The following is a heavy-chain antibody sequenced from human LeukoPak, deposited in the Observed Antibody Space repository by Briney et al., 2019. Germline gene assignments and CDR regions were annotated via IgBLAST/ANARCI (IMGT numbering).Heavy chain of an antibody. J-gene: IGHJ4*02. D-gene: IGHD3-9*01. CDR3: ARAGPSGYDILTGYLPPGYFDY. CDR2: IYYSGST. V-gene: IGHV4-59*01. CDR1: GGSISSYY. Sequence: SETLSLTCTVSGGSISSYYWSWIRQPPGKGLEWIGYIYYSGSTNYNPSLKSRVTISVDTSKNQFSLKLSPVTAADTAVYYCARAGPSGYDILTGYLPPGYFDYWGQGTLVTVSS.